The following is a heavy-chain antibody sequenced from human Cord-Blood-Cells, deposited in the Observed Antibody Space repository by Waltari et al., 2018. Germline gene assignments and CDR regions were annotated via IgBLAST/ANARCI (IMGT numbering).Heavy chain of an antibody. V-gene: IGHV1-8*01. J-gene: IGHJ2*01. CDR3: ARRARGWGSYWYFDL. Sequence: QVQLVQSGAEVKKPGASVKVSCKASGYTFTSYDINWVRQANGQGLEWMGWLNPNSGNTGYAQKFQGRVPKTRNTSISTAYMELSSLRSEDTAVYYGARRARGWGSYWYFDLWGRGTLVTVSS. D-gene: IGHD3-16*01. CDR2: LNPNSGNT. CDR1: GYTFTSYD.